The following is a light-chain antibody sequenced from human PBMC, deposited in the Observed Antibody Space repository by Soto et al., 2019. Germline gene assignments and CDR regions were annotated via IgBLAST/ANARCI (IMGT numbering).Light chain of an antibody. CDR2: WAS. CDR3: QQYYSAPRT. Sequence: DIVMTQSPDSLAVSLGERATINCKSSQSVLHSSNNKNYLAWYQQKPGQPPKLLIYWASTRESGVPDRFSGSGSGTDFTLTISSLQAEDVAVYYCQQYYSAPRTFGQGTKVEIK. J-gene: IGKJ1*01. CDR1: QSVLHSSNNKNY. V-gene: IGKV4-1*01.